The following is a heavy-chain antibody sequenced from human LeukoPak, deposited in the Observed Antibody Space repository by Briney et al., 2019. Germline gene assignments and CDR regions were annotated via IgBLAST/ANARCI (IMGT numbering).Heavy chain of an antibody. D-gene: IGHD1-26*01. J-gene: IGHJ4*02. V-gene: IGHV1-2*02. CDR2: INPNSGGT. Sequence: GASVKVSCKASGYTFTGYYMHWVRQAPGQGLEWMGWINPNSGGTNYAQKFQGRVTMTRDTSISTAYMELSRLRSDDTAVYYCARAVEWYMGATICDYWGQGTLVTVSS. CDR1: GYTFTGYY. CDR3: ARAVEWYMGATICDY.